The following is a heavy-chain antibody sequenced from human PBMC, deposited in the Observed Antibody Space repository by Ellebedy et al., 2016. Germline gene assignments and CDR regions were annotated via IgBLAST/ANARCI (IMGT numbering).Heavy chain of an antibody. Sequence: SLKISXAGFGFTFNDYALHWVRQAPGKGLEWVSGISWDSAVIGYGGSVKGRFTISKDSAKNYLYLQMNSLRPEDTAFYYCAKGTMDYFYHWGQGTLVTVSS. CDR3: AKGTMDYFYH. V-gene: IGHV3-9*01. D-gene: IGHD4/OR15-4a*01. CDR1: GFTFNDYA. J-gene: IGHJ4*02. CDR2: ISWDSAVI.